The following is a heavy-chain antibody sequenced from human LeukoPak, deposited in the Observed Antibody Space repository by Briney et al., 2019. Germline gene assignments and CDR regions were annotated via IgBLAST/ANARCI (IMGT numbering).Heavy chain of an antibody. V-gene: IGHV1-46*01. Sequence: ASVKVSCKASGYTFTSYYMHWVRQAPGQGLEWMGIINPSGGSTSYAQKFQGRVTMTRDTSTSTVYMELSSLRPEDTAVYYCARAFSSPGYCSGGSCYSGMLYYYYGMDVWGQGTTVTVSS. CDR3: ARAFSSPGYCSGGSCYSGMLYYYYGMDV. D-gene: IGHD2-15*01. J-gene: IGHJ6*02. CDR2: INPSGGST. CDR1: GYTFTSYY.